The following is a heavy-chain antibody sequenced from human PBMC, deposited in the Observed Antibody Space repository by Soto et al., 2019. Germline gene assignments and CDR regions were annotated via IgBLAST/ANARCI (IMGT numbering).Heavy chain of an antibody. CDR1: GYSISSGYY. V-gene: IGHV4-38-2*02. D-gene: IGHD1-1*01. J-gene: IGHJ5*02. CDR2: IYHSGST. Sequence: SETLSLTCAVSGYSISSGYYWGWIRQPPGKGLEWIGSIYHSGSTYYNPSLKSRVTISVDTSKNQFSLKLSPVTAADTAVYYCARETTGGPKVRINNWFDPWGQGTLVTVSS. CDR3: ARETTGGPKVRINNWFDP.